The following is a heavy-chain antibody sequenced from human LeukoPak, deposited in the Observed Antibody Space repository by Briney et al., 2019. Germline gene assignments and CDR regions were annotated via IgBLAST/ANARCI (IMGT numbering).Heavy chain of an antibody. CDR2: IYYSGST. J-gene: IGHJ4*02. CDR3: ARPANAGSLFDY. CDR1: GGSISTSSYY. V-gene: IGHV4-39*01. Sequence: PSETLSLTCTVSGGSISTSSYYWGWIRQPPGKGLERIGTIYYSGSTSYNPSLRSRVTISVDTSKNQFSLKLSSVTAADTAVYYCARPANAGSLFDYWGPGTLVTVSS. D-gene: IGHD6-13*01.